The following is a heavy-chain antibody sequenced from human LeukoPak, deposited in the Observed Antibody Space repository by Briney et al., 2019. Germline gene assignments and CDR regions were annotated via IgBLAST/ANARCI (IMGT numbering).Heavy chain of an antibody. V-gene: IGHV4-34*01. CDR2: INHSGST. Sequence: GSLRLSCTASGFTFSNFWMGWVRQPPGKGLEWIGEINHSGSTNYNPSLKSRVTISVDTSKNQFSLKLSSVTAADTAVYYCARVGPYGVHWVNAFDIWGQGTMVTVSS. CDR3: ARVGPYGVHWVNAFDI. J-gene: IGHJ3*02. D-gene: IGHD4-17*01. CDR1: GFTFSNFW.